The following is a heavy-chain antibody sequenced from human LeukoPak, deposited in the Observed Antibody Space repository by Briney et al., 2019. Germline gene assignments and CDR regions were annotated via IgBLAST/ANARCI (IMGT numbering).Heavy chain of an antibody. V-gene: IGHV3-74*01. J-gene: IGHJ4*02. CDR1: GFTFSKYW. D-gene: IGHD2-2*01. Sequence: GGSLRLSCAASGFTFSKYWMHWVRQAPGKGLVWVSRIDTDGRTTNYADSVKGRFTISRDNAKNSLYLQMNSLRAEDTAVYYCAREVVPAAFGYWGQGTLVTVSS. CDR2: IDTDGRTT. CDR3: AREVVPAAFGY.